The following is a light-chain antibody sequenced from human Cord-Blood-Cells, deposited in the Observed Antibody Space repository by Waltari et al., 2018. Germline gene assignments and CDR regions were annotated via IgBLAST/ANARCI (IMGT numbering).Light chain of an antibody. V-gene: IGLV2-11*01. CDR1: SRAVGGYNY. CDR3: CSYAGSYTVV. J-gene: IGLJ2*01. CDR2: DVS. Sequence: QSALTQPRPVSGSPGQSVTISCTGPSRAVGGYNYVPWYQQHPGKAPKLMIYDVSKRPSGVPDRFSGSKSGNTASLTISGLQAEDEADYYCCSYAGSYTVVFGGGTKLTVL.